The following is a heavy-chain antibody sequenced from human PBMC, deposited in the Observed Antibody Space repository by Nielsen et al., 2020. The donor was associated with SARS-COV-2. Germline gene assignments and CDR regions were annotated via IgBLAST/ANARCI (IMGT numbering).Heavy chain of an antibody. Sequence: GESLKISCAASGFTFSSYGMHWVRQAPGKGLEWVAVISYDESNKYYADSVKGRFTISRDNSKNTLYLQMNSLRAEDTAVYYCAKDRGYLWFDPWGQGTLVTVSS. CDR2: ISYDESNK. D-gene: IGHD3-10*01. J-gene: IGHJ5*02. CDR1: GFTFSSYG. CDR3: AKDRGYLWFDP. V-gene: IGHV3-30*18.